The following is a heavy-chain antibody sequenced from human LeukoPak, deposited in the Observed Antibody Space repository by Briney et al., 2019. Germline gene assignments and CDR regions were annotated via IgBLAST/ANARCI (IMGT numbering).Heavy chain of an antibody. CDR1: GYTFTSYG. J-gene: IGHJ6*02. CDR2: ISAYNGNT. D-gene: IGHD2-15*01. V-gene: IGHV1-18*01. Sequence: ASVKVSCKASGYTFTSYGISWVRQAPGQGLEWMGWISAYNGNTNYAQKLQGRVTMTTDTSTSTAYMELRSLRSDDTAVYYCARDSYCSGGSCYYYYGMDVWGQGTTVTVSS. CDR3: ARDSYCSGGSCYYYYGMDV.